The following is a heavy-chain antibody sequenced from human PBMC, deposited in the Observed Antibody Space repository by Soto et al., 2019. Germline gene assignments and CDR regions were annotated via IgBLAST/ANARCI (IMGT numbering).Heavy chain of an antibody. Sequence: XGSLRLSCSAARFTLSSSPMSWVRQAPEKGLEWVSYISSSSSRTEYADSVKGRFTISRDNAKNSLYLQMNSLTDEDTAVYYCATVGSALTYWGQGTLVTVSS. CDR2: ISSSSSRT. CDR3: ATVGSALTY. CDR1: RFTLSSSP. J-gene: IGHJ4*02. V-gene: IGHV3-48*02.